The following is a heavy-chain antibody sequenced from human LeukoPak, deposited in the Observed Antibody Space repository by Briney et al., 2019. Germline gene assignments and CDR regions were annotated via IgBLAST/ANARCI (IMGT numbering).Heavy chain of an antibody. V-gene: IGHV3-23*01. CDR1: GFTMSHYG. CDR2: IRSAVETT. Sequence: GGSLRLSCAASGFTMSHYGVSWVRQAPGKGLEWISGIRSAVETTHYADSVKGRFIVSRDNSKNALSLQLNSLRPEDTALYYCAKHFCTGLDCSLFDSWGQGTLVTVSS. D-gene: IGHD3/OR15-3a*01. CDR3: AKHFCTGLDCSLFDS. J-gene: IGHJ4*02.